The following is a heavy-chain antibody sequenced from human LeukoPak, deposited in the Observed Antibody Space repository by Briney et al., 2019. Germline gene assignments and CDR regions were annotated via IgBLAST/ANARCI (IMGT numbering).Heavy chain of an antibody. D-gene: IGHD6-13*01. V-gene: IGHV4-59*12. Sequence: SETLSLTCTVSGGSISSYYWSWIRQPPGKGLEWIGYIFYSGSTKYNPSLKSRVTISLDTPENQFSLKLSSVTAADTAVYYCARSQQQLEYYFDYWGQGTLVTVSS. J-gene: IGHJ4*02. CDR3: ARSQQQLEYYFDY. CDR2: IFYSGST. CDR1: GGSISSYY.